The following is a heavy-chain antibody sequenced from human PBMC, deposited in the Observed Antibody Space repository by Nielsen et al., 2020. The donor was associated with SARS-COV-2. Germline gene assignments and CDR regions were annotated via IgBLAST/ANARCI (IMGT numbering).Heavy chain of an antibody. V-gene: IGHV3-21*01. Sequence: GESLKISCAASGFTFSSYSMNWVRQAPGKGLEWVSSISSSSSYIYYADSVKGRFTISRDNAKNSLYLQMNSLRAEDTAVYYCARVRFKMWDFDLWGRGTLVTVSS. CDR3: ARVRFKMWDFDL. CDR2: ISSSSSYI. J-gene: IGHJ2*01. CDR1: GFTFSSYS.